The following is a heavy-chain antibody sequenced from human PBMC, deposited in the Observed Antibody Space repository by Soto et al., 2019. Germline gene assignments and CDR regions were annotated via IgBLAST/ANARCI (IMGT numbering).Heavy chain of an antibody. V-gene: IGHV1-3*01. Sequence: QVPLVQSGAEVKKPGASVKVSCKASGYTFTSYAMHWVRQAPGQRLEWMGWINAGNGNTKYSQKFQGRVTITRDTSASTAYMELSSLRSEDTAVYYCARDPPYSSSWYNYYYGMDVWGQGTTVTVSS. D-gene: IGHD6-13*01. J-gene: IGHJ6*02. CDR2: INAGNGNT. CDR3: ARDPPYSSSWYNYYYGMDV. CDR1: GYTFTSYA.